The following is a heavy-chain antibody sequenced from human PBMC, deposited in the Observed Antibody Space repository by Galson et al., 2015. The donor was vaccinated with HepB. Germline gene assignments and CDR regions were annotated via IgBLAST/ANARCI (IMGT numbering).Heavy chain of an antibody. CDR1: GYSFTSYW. J-gene: IGHJ6*02. CDR3: ASSPKQWLVPEEDYYYGMDV. V-gene: IGHV5-51*01. Sequence: QSGAEVKKPGESLKISCTGSGYSFTSYWIGWVRQMPGKGLEWMGIIYPGDSDTRYSPSFQGKVTISADKSISTAYLQWSSLKASDTAMYYCASSPKQWLVPEEDYYYGMDVWGQGTTVTVSS. D-gene: IGHD6-19*01. CDR2: IYPGDSDT.